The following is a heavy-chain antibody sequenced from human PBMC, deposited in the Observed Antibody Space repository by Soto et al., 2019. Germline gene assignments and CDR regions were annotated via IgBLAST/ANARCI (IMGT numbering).Heavy chain of an antibody. V-gene: IGHV1-69*12. D-gene: IGHD3-3*01. J-gene: IGHJ6*02. CDR1: GGTFSSYA. CDR3: ARDMIGFLGGFDYYYGMDV. Sequence: QLMQSGAEVRKPGSSVRVSCKASGGTFSSYAIGWVRQAPGQGLEWMGGIMPIMGTTNYAQKFQGRVTITADESANTVYLEVSSLRSADTAVYYCARDMIGFLGGFDYYYGMDVWGQGTTVTVSS. CDR2: IMPIMGTT.